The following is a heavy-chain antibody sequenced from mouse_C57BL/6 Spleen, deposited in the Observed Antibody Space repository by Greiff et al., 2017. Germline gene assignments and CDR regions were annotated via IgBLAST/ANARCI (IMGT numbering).Heavy chain of an antibody. CDR3: ATYYGVARGAMDY. V-gene: IGHV1-69*01. CDR2: IDPSDSYP. J-gene: IGHJ4*01. CDR1: GYTFTSYW. Sequence: QVQLQQPGAELVMPGASVKLSCKASGYTFTSYWMHWVKQRPGQGLEWIGEIDPSDSYPNYNQKFKGKSTLTVDKSSSTAYMQLSSLTSEDSAVYYGATYYGVARGAMDYWGQGTSVTVSS. D-gene: IGHD1-1*01.